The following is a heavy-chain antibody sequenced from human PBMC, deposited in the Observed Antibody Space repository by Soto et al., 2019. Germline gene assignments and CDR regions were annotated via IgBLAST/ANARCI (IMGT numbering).Heavy chain of an antibody. D-gene: IGHD1-20*01. CDR2: ISGSGGNI. J-gene: IGHJ5*01. CDR1: GFTFTSYA. V-gene: IGHV3-23*01. Sequence: EVKLLVSGGGLVQPGGSLRLSCAASGFTFTSYAMTWVRQAPGKGLEWLSTISGSGGNIYFADFVKGRFTISRDNAKKTLYLQLTSLRAEDTAIYFCVKDGRESAITPNWFDSWGQGTLVTVSP. CDR3: VKDGRESAITPNWFDS.